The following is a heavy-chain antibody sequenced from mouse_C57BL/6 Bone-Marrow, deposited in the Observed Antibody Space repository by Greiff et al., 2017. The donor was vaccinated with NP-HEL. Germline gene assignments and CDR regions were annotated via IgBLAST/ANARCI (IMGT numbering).Heavy chain of an antibody. CDR3: ARVWWPFAY. J-gene: IGHJ3*01. CDR2: ISRGSSTI. V-gene: IGHV5-17*01. CDR1: GFTFSDYG. Sequence: EVHLVESGGGLVKPGGSLKLSCAASGFTFSDYGMHWVRQAPEKGLEWVAYISRGSSTIYYADTVKGRFTILRDNAKTTLFLQMTRLRSEDTAMYYCARVWWPFAYWGQGTLVTVSA. D-gene: IGHD1-1*02.